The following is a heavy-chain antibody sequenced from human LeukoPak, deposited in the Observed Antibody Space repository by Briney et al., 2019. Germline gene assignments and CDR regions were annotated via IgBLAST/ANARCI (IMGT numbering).Heavy chain of an antibody. CDR1: GGSISSSNW. Sequence: PSETLCLTCAVPGGSISSSNWWSWIRQPPGRGLEWIGYVYYSGSTNYNPSFKSRITISVDTSRNQFSLQLRSVTAADTAVYYCARIHRYCSGGACYVLDNWGQGTLVAVSS. V-gene: IGHV4-61*01. CDR3: ARIHRYCSGGACYVLDN. CDR2: VYYSGST. D-gene: IGHD2-15*01. J-gene: IGHJ4*02.